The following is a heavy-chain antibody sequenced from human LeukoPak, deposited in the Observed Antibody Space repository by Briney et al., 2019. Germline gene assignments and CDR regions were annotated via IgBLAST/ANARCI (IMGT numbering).Heavy chain of an antibody. V-gene: IGHV1-2*04. CDR3: TTDPARSTYASYCDY. J-gene: IGHJ4*02. CDR1: GYTFTSYG. CDR2: LNPNNGYT. Sequence: ASVKVSRKASGYTFTSYGISWVRQAPGQGLEWLGYLNPNNGYTKYAQKFQGWVTMTRDTSISTAYLELSSLKSDDTAVYYCTTDPARSTYASYCDYWGQGTLLTVSS. D-gene: IGHD2-2*01.